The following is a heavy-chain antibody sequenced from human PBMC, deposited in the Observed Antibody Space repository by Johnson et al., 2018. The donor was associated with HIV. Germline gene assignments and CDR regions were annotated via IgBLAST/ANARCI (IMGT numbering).Heavy chain of an antibody. V-gene: IGHV3-13*01. Sequence: EQLVESGGGVVQPGRSLRLSCAASGFTFSSYAMHWVRQATGKGLEWVSEIDTAGDTYYPGSVKVRFTTSRENAKNSLYLQMNSLRAGDTAVYYCARRSIRSDGFDIWGQGTMVTVSS. CDR2: IDTAGDT. J-gene: IGHJ3*02. D-gene: IGHD4-11*01. CDR1: GFTFSSYA. CDR3: ARRSIRSDGFDI.